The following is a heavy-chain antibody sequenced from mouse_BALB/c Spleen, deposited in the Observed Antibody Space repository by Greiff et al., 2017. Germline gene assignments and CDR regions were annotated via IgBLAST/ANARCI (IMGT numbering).Heavy chain of an antibody. J-gene: IGHJ2*01. CDR1: GYTFTSYW. CDR3: TRKITTVVDYFDY. CDR2: IYPGNSDT. D-gene: IGHD1-1*01. Sequence: EVQLQQSGTVLARPRASVKMSCKASGYTFTSYWMHWVKQRPGQGLEWIGAIYPGNSDTSYNQKFKGKAKLTAVTSTSTAYMELSSLTNEDSAVYYCTRKITTVVDYFDYWGQGTTLTVSS. V-gene: IGHV1-5*01.